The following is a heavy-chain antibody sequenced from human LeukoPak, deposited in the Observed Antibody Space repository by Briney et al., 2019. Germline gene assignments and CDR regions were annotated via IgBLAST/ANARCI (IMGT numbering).Heavy chain of an antibody. Sequence: GGSLRLSCAASGFTFNNYAMSWVRRAPGKGLEWVSSISSSAVSTYYADSVKGRFTISRDNSKNTLYLQMNSLRAEDTAVYYCATPIAAAGYFDYWGQGTLVTVSS. V-gene: IGHV3-23*01. CDR2: ISSSAVST. J-gene: IGHJ4*02. CDR3: ATPIAAAGYFDY. CDR1: GFTFNNYA. D-gene: IGHD6-13*01.